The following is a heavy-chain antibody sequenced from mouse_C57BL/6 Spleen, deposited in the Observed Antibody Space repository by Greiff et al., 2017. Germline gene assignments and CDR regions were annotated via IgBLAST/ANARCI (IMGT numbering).Heavy chain of an antibody. D-gene: IGHD1-1*01. Sequence: QVQLKQSGAELMKPGASVKLSCKATGYTFTGYWIEWVKQRPGHGLEWIGEILPGRGSTNYNEKFKGKATFTADTSSNTAYMQLSSLTTEDSAIYYCARHYYGSSYRYFDVWGTGTTVTVSS. CDR3: ARHYYGSSYRYFDV. J-gene: IGHJ1*03. CDR1: GYTFTGYW. CDR2: ILPGRGST. V-gene: IGHV1-9*01.